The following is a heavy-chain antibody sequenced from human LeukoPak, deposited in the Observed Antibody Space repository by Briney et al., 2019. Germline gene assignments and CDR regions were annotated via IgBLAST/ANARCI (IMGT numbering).Heavy chain of an antibody. CDR2: VSAYNGNT. J-gene: IGHJ6*03. CDR1: GYTFTNYG. Sequence: ASVKVSCKASGYTFTNYGISWVRQAPGQGLEWMGWVSAYNGNTNYAQKLQGRVTMTTDTSTSTAYMELRSLRSEDTAVYYCARDLGDSNHYYYYYYMDVWGKGTTVTVSS. V-gene: IGHV1-18*01. D-gene: IGHD6-13*01. CDR3: ARDLGDSNHYYYYYYMDV.